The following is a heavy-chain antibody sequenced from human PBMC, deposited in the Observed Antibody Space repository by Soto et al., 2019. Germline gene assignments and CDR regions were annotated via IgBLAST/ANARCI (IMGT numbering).Heavy chain of an antibody. D-gene: IGHD6-6*01. CDR1: GGSISSYY. CDR3: ARGSSADYYYYYYYMDV. V-gene: IGHV4-59*01. CDR2: IYYSGST. J-gene: IGHJ6*03. Sequence: SETLSLTCTVSGGSISSYYWSWIRQPPGKGLEWIGYIYYSGSTNYNPSLKSRVTISVDTSKNQFSLKLSSVTAADTAVYYCARGSSADYYYYYYYMDVRGKGTTVTVSS.